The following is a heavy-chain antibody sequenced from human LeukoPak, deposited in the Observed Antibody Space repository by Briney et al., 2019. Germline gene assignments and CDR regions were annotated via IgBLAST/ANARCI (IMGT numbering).Heavy chain of an antibody. CDR2: ISSSSSYI. Sequence: GGSLRLSCAASGFTLSSYSINWVRQAPGKGLEWVSSISSSSSYIYYSDSVKGRFTVSRDNARNSLYLQMNSLRAEDTAVYYCAKDSEQWRPNWFDPWGQGTLVTVSS. CDR1: GFTLSSYS. J-gene: IGHJ5*02. CDR3: AKDSEQWRPNWFDP. D-gene: IGHD6-19*01. V-gene: IGHV3-21*04.